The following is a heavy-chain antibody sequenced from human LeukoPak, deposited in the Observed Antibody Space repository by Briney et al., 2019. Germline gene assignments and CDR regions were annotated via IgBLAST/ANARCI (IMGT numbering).Heavy chain of an antibody. J-gene: IGHJ4*02. D-gene: IGHD5-12*01. CDR2: ISWNSGSL. CDR1: GFTFDDYA. Sequence: PGRSLRLSCAASGFTFDDYALHWVRQAPGKGLEWVSGISWNSGSLGYLDSVKGRFTISRDNAKNSLYLQMNSLRAEGTAVYYRATISGNFDYFDYWGQGTLVTVSS. CDR3: ATISGNFDYFDY. V-gene: IGHV3-9*01.